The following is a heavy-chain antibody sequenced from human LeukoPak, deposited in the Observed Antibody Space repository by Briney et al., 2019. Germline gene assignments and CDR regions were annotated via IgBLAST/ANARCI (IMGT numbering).Heavy chain of an antibody. Sequence: PSETLSLTCTVSGGSISSYYWSWIRQPPGKGLEWIGYIYYSGSTNYNPSLKSRVTISVDTSKNQFSLKLSSVTAADTAVYYCARDVDYHGMDVWGQGTTVTVSS. CDR3: ARDVDYHGMDV. D-gene: IGHD2-21*01. V-gene: IGHV4-59*01. CDR2: IYYSGST. CDR1: GGSISSYY. J-gene: IGHJ6*02.